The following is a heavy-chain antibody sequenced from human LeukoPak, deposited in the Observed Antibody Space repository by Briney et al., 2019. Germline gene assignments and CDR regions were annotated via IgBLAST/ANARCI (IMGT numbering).Heavy chain of an antibody. J-gene: IGHJ6*02. CDR2: ISSSSSTI. Sequence: GGSLRLSCAASGFTFSSYSMNWVRQAPGKGLEWVSYISSSSSTIYYADSVKGRFTISRDNAKNSLYLQMNSLRAEDTAVYYCARDGDIAADEYYCGMDVWGQGTTVTVSS. CDR1: GFTFSSYS. D-gene: IGHD6-13*01. CDR3: ARDGDIAADEYYCGMDV. V-gene: IGHV3-48*01.